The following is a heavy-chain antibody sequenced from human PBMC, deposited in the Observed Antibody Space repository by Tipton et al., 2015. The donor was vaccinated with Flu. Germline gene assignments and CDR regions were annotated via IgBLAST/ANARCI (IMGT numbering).Heavy chain of an antibody. CDR3: ARDGSFREDSRYNWRDPEMWFDP. CDR2: IYYSGST. J-gene: IGHJ5*02. CDR1: GGSISSSSYY. Sequence: LVQSSETLSLTCTVSGGSISSSSYYWGWIRQPPGKGLECSGSIYYSGSTYYNPSLKSRVTISVDTSKNQFSLKLSSVTAADTAVYYCARDGSFREDSRYNWRDPEMWFDPWGQGTLLRVS. D-gene: IGHD1-20*01. V-gene: IGHV4-39*07.